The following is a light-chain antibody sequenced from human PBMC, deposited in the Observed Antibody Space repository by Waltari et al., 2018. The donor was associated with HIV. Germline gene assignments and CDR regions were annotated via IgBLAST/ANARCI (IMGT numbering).Light chain of an antibody. Sequence: QSALTQPRSVSGSPGQSVTISCTGTSSDVGAYTYVTWYQQQPGKAPKFLIFDVSQRPPGVPDRFSGSKSGNPASLTISGLQAEDEAEYYCCSYGGSDTLYVFGTGSKVTVL. CDR3: CSYGGSDTLYV. CDR2: DVS. J-gene: IGLJ1*01. CDR1: SSDVGAYTY. V-gene: IGLV2-11*01.